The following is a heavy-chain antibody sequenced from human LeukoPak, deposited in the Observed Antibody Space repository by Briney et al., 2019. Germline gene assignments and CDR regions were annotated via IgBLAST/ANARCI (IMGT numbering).Heavy chain of an antibody. CDR1: GSSFTTYL. J-gene: IGHJ4*02. CDR3: ARGALDD. D-gene: IGHD3-16*01. Sequence: GASLKISCQASGSSFTTYLINWVRQLPGKGLEWMGRIDPSDSHANYNPSFQGHVTISADKSINTAYLQWSSLKASDTAIYYCARGALDDWGRGTLVTVSS. V-gene: IGHV5-10-1*01. CDR2: IDPSDSHA.